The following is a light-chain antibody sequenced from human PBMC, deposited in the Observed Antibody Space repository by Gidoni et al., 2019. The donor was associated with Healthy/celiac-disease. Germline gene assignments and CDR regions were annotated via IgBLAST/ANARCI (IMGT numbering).Light chain of an antibody. J-gene: IGLJ2*01. Sequence: SSELTQDPAVSVALGQTVRITCQGDSLRSYYASWYQQKPGQAPVLVIYGKNNRPPGIPDRFSGSRSGNTASLTITGAQAEDEADYYCNSRDSSGNHLEVFGGGTKLTVL. CDR1: SLRSYY. CDR3: NSRDSSGNHLEV. CDR2: GKN. V-gene: IGLV3-19*01.